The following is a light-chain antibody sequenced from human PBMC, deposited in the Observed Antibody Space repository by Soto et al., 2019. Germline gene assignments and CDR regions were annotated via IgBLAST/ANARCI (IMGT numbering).Light chain of an antibody. CDR1: SSNIGAGHD. V-gene: IGLV1-40*01. CDR3: QSYDTSLSGWV. Sequence: QPVLTQPPSVSGAPGQRITISCTGSSSNIGAGHDVHWYQQRPGTAPKLLIYGNTNRPSGVPDRFAASKSGTSASLAITGLQAEDEADYYCQSYDTSLSGWVFGGGTKLTVL. CDR2: GNT. J-gene: IGLJ3*02.